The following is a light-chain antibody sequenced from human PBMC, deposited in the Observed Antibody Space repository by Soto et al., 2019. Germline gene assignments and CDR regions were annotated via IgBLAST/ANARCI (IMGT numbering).Light chain of an antibody. CDR2: AAS. CDR1: QGISNS. V-gene: IGKV1-27*01. Sequence: DIQMTQSPSSLSASLGDRVTITCRASQGISNSLAWYQQKPGKVPKLLVYAASTLQSGVPSRFSGSGSGTDFTLTISSLQPEDVATYYCQKYNSAPWTFGQGTKVEIK. CDR3: QKYNSAPWT. J-gene: IGKJ1*01.